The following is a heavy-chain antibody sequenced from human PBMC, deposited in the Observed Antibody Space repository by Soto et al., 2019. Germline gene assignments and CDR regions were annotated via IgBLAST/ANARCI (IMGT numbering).Heavy chain of an antibody. CDR3: ARGAPGARRGAFDI. CDR2: ISSSSTYI. Sequence: GGSLRLSCAASGFTFSSFNMKWVRRAPGKGLEWVSSISSSSTYIYYTDSVKGRFTISRDNAKNSLYLQMSSLRAEDSAVYYCARGAPGARRGAFDIWGQGTMVTVSS. CDR1: GFTFSSFN. V-gene: IGHV3-21*01. J-gene: IGHJ3*02.